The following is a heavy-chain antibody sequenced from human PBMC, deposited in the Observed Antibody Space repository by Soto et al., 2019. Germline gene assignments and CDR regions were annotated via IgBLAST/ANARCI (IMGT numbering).Heavy chain of an antibody. CDR3: ARGGWRHIDY. D-gene: IGHD3-3*01. Sequence: QVQLQESGPGLVKPSETLSLTCTVSGGSISVYYWSWIRQPPGKGLEWIGYIYYSGSTNYNPSLXGXVXIXXDTSKNQFSLKLSSVTAADTAVYYCARGGWRHIDYWGQGTLVTVSS. V-gene: IGHV4-59*08. CDR1: GGSISVYY. CDR2: IYYSGST. J-gene: IGHJ4*02.